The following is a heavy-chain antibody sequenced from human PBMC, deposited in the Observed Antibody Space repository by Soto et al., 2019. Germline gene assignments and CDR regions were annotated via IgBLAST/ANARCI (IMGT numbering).Heavy chain of an antibody. CDR1: GFTFSSYS. Sequence: EVQLVESGGGLVKPGGSLRLSCAASGFTFSSYSMNWVRQAPGKGLEWVSSISSSSSYIYYADSVKGRFTISRDNAKNSLYLQMNSLRAVDTAVYYCARGIWSVRWFGELFGDYWGQGTLVTVSS. D-gene: IGHD3-10*01. V-gene: IGHV3-21*01. J-gene: IGHJ4*02. CDR2: ISSSSSYI. CDR3: ARGIWSVRWFGELFGDY.